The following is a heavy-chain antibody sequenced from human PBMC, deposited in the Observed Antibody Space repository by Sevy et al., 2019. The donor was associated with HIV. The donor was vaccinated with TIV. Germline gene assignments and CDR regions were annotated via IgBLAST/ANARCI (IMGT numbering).Heavy chain of an antibody. J-gene: IGHJ6*02. Sequence: ASVKVSCEASGFNFRSYDIYWVRQAPGQGLEWMGWMNTNTGNTGFAQKFQGRVTMTSNSSISTAYMELSNLRSEDTAVYYCARVGGWHLRYGLDVWGQGTTVTVSS. V-gene: IGHV1-8*02. CDR1: GFNFRSYD. CDR2: MNTNTGNT. D-gene: IGHD6-19*01. CDR3: ARVGGWHLRYGLDV.